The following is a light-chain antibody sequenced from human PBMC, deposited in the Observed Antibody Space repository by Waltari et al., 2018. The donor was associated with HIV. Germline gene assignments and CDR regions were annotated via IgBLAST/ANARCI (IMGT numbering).Light chain of an antibody. CDR3: GTWDSSLSAGV. V-gene: IGLV1-51*01. CDR1: SSNIGNNY. CDR2: DNN. J-gene: IGLJ3*02. Sequence: QSVLTQPPSVSAAPGQKVTISCSGSSSNIGNNYVSWYQQLPGTAPKLLIYDNNKRPPGMPARFAGSKSGTSATLGITGLQTGDEADYYCGTWDSSLSAGVFGGGTKLTVL.